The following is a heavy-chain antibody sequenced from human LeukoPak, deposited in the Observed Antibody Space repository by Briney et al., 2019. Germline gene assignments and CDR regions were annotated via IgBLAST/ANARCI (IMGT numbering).Heavy chain of an antibody. Sequence: SETLSLTCSVSGGSISSSSYYWGWIRQPPGKGLEWIGSIYYSGSTYYNPSLKSRVTISVDTSKNQFSLKLSSVTAADTAVYYCARDRSYGGADYWGQGTLVTVSS. CDR3: ARDRSYGGADY. CDR2: IYYSGST. J-gene: IGHJ4*02. D-gene: IGHD4-23*01. V-gene: IGHV4-39*07. CDR1: GGSISSSSYY.